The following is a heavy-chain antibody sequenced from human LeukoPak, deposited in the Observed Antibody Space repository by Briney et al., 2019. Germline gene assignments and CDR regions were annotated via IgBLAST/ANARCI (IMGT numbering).Heavy chain of an antibody. V-gene: IGHV4-61*05. CDR1: GGSISSSSYY. D-gene: IGHD2-21*01. CDR2: IYYSGST. CDR3: ARTPGIGLKVDY. Sequence: SETLSLTCTVSGGSISSSSYYWSWIRQPPGKGLEWIGYIYYSGSTNYNPSPKSRVTISVDTSKNQFSLKLSSVTAADTAVYYCARTPGIGLKVDYWGQGTLVTVSS. J-gene: IGHJ4*02.